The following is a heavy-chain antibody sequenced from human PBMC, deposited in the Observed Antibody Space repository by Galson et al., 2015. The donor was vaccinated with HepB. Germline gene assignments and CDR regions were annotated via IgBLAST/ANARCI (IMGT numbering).Heavy chain of an antibody. CDR2: IRSKANSYAT. V-gene: IGHV3-73*01. CDR3: TRFWSGYKAGYYYMDV. Sequence: SLRLSCAASGFTFSGSAMHWVRQASGKGLEWVGRIRSKANSYATAYAASVKGRFTISRDDSKNTAYLQMNSLKTEDTAVYYCTRFWSGYKAGYYYMDVWGKGTTVTVSS. J-gene: IGHJ6*03. D-gene: IGHD3-3*01. CDR1: GFTFSGSA.